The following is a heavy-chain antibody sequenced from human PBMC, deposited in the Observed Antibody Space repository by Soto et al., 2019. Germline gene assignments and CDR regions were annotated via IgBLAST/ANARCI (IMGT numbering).Heavy chain of an antibody. Sequence: PSETLCLTCTVAGGAVFADGCYWGWISQPPGKGLEWIGNIYFSGSTYYNPSLESRVTISIDTSKNQFYLKMNSVTAADTAVYYCARRSGDSSGGRCYNYWGQGTPVTVSS. CDR2: IYFSGST. D-gene: IGHD2-15*01. CDR1: GGAVFADGCY. CDR3: ARRSGDSSGGRCYNY. V-gene: IGHV4-39*01. J-gene: IGHJ4*01.